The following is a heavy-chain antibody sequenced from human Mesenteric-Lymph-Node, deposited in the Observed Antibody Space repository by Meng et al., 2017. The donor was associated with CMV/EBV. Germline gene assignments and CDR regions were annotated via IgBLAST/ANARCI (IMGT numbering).Heavy chain of an antibody. J-gene: IGHJ4*02. Sequence: ASVKVSCKSSQYNFTEYRMHWVRQAPGQGLEWVGWINPNSGGTNYAQKFQGRVTMTRDTSVSTAYMELSSLRPDDTAVYYCARSREVDAYFDFWGQGTLVTVSS. V-gene: IGHV1-2*02. CDR1: QYNFTEYR. CDR3: ARSREVDAYFDF. CDR2: INPNSGGT. D-gene: IGHD5-24*01.